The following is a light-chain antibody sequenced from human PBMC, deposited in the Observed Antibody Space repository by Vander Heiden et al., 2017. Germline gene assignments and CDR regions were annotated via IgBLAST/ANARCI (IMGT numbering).Light chain of an antibody. Sequence: DIVMTQSQDSLAVSLGERATIHCKSMQSFLYSSNNKDYLAWYRQKPGQPPELLIYWASTRESGVPDRFSGSGSGTDFTLSISSLQAEDVAVYYCQQYYTTLTFGQGTRLEIK. J-gene: IGKJ5*01. CDR1: QSFLYSSNNKDY. CDR2: WAS. CDR3: QQYYTTLT. V-gene: IGKV4-1*01.